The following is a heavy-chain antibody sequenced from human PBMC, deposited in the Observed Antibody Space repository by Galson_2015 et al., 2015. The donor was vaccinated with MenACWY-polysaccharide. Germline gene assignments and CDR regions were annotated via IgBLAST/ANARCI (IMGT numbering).Heavy chain of an antibody. Sequence: SLRLSCAGSGFNFGGNGLHWVRQAPGTGLEWVALIRNDGRKHYPDAVKGRFTISRDNSKNTLYLQMNSLRPEDTAGYYCARNPSRLDIAASSHWGQGALVSGSS. D-gene: IGHD6-13*01. V-gene: IGHV3-30*02. CDR1: GFNFGGNG. CDR2: IRNDGRK. CDR3: ARNPSRLDIAASSH. J-gene: IGHJ4*02.